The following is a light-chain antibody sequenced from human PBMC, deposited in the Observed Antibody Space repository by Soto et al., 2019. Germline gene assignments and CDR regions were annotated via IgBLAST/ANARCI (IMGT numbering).Light chain of an antibody. CDR3: HQYDNWPHT. CDR2: GAS. J-gene: IGKJ4*01. Sequence: IVMTQSPGTLSVSPGERATLSCRASHSVSSTLAWYQQKPGQAPRLLVYGASTRAPGIPARFSGSGSGTEFTLTISSLQSEDFAVYYCHQYDNWPHTFGGGTKVEIK. V-gene: IGKV3-15*01. CDR1: HSVSST.